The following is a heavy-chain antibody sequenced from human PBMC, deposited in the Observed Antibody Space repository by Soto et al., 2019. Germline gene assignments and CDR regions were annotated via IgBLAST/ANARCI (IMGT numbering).Heavy chain of an antibody. V-gene: IGHV1-2*02. Sequence: QVQLVHSEAEVKKPGASVKSSARAFGYPLTAYPLPWVRQALGQGLEWVGRFNPKIGDTSYAQKFPGRVTRTRDTSIGTAYMELYSLTSDDTAVYYCAREAAAVISLDYWGQGTLVTVSS. D-gene: IGHD6-13*01. CDR2: FNPKIGDT. CDR1: GYPLTAYP. J-gene: IGHJ4*02. CDR3: AREAAAVISLDY.